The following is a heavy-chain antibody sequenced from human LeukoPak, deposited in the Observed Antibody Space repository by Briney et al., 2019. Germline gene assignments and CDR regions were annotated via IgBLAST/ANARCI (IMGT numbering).Heavy chain of an antibody. Sequence: PGGSLRLSCAASGFTFSNYWMSWVRQAPGKGLEWVANIKQDGSEKYYVDSVKGRFTISRDNAKDSLYVQMNSLRAEDTAVYYCARGYSRFGYWGQGTLVTVSS. D-gene: IGHD4-11*01. J-gene: IGHJ4*02. CDR3: ARGYSRFGY. CDR2: IKQDGSEK. V-gene: IGHV3-7*04. CDR1: GFTFSNYW.